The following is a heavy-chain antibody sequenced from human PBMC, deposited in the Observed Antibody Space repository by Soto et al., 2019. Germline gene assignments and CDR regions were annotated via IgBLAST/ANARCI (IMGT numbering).Heavy chain of an antibody. CDR3: ARALPYDIPGGMDV. D-gene: IGHD3-9*01. J-gene: IGHJ6*02. CDR1: GFTFSSYA. CDR2: ISYDGSNK. V-gene: IGHV3-30-3*01. Sequence: GGSLRLSCTASGFTFSSYAMHWVRQAPGKGLEWVAVISYDGSNKYYADSVKGRFTISRDNSKNTLYLQMNSLRAEDTAVYYCARALPYDIPGGMDVWGQGTTVTVSS.